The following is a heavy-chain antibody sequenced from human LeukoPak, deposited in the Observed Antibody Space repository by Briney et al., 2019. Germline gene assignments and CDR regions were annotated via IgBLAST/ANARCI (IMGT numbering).Heavy chain of an antibody. Sequence: QPGGSLRLSCAASGFTFSSYGMHWVRQAPGKGLEWVAVIWYDESNKCYADSVKGRFTISRDNSRNTLYLQMNSLRAEDTAVYYCARDGFSRRWYGRALDYWGQGTLVTVSS. J-gene: IGHJ4*02. CDR1: GFTFSSYG. CDR2: IWYDESNK. D-gene: IGHD6-13*01. V-gene: IGHV3-33*08. CDR3: ARDGFSRRWYGRALDY.